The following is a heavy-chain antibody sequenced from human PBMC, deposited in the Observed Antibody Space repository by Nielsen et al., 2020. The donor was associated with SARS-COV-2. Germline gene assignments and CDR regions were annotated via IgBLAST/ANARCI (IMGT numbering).Heavy chain of an antibody. D-gene: IGHD3-9*01. J-gene: IGHJ4*02. V-gene: IGHV3-48*02. CDR2: ISDDNTV. Sequence: GESLKISCATSGFTFNTQGMNWVRQAPGKGLEWISYISDDNTVFYAESVKGRFTISRDNAENSLYLQMNNLRDDDTAVYYCARDSELLTHYYALDYWCQGTPVTVSS. CDR3: ARDSELLTHYYALDY. CDR1: GFTFNTQG.